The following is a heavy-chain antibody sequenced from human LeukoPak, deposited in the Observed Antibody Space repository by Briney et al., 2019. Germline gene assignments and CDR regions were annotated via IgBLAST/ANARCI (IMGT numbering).Heavy chain of an antibody. Sequence: ASVKVSCKASGYTFTSYGISWVRQAPRQGLEWMGWTSAYNGNTNYAQKLQGRVTMTTDTSTSTAYMELRSLRSDDTAVYYCARVVDYGDRGYWFDPWGQGTLVTVSS. D-gene: IGHD4-17*01. CDR2: TSAYNGNT. J-gene: IGHJ5*02. V-gene: IGHV1-18*01. CDR3: ARVVDYGDRGYWFDP. CDR1: GYTFTSYG.